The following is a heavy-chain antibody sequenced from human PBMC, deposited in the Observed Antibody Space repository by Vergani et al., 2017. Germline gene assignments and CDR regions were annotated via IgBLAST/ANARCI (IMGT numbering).Heavy chain of an antibody. CDR1: GGSISSGGYY. CDR3: ARGRTIFGVVTTNWFDP. D-gene: IGHD3-3*01. CDR2: IYYSGST. Sequence: QVQLQESGPGLVKPSQTLSLTCTVSGGSISSGGYYWSWIRQHPGKGLEWIGYIYYSGSTYYNPSLKSRVTISVDTSKNQFSLKLSSVTAADTAVYYCARGRTIFGVVTTNWFDPWGQGTLVTVSS. J-gene: IGHJ5*02. V-gene: IGHV4-31*03.